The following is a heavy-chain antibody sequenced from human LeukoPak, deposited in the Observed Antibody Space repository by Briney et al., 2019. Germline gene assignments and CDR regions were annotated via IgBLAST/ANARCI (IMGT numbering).Heavy chain of an antibody. CDR3: ASFPPYMVRTDAFDI. CDR2: ISRSSGYI. CDR1: GFTLSSYS. D-gene: IGHD3-10*01. V-gene: IGHV3-21*01. J-gene: IGHJ3*02. Sequence: TGGSERLSCAASGFTLSSYSMNWVRQAPGKGLEWVSSISRSSGYIYYADSVKGRFTISRDNAKNSLYLQMNSLRAEDTAVYYCASFPPYMVRTDAFDIWGQGTMVTVSS.